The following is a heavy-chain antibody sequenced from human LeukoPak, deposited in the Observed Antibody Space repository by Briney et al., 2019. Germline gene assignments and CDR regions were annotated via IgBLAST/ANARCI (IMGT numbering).Heavy chain of an antibody. CDR3: ARHKGDYGDYYYYYGMDV. Sequence: GESLKISCKGSGYSFTSYWIGWVRQMPGKGLEWMGIIYPGDSDTRYSPSFQGQVTISADKSISTAYLQWSSLKASDTAMYYCARHKGDYGDYYYYYGMDVWGQGTTVTVSS. J-gene: IGHJ6*02. CDR1: GYSFTSYW. CDR2: IYPGDSDT. V-gene: IGHV5-51*01. D-gene: IGHD4-17*01.